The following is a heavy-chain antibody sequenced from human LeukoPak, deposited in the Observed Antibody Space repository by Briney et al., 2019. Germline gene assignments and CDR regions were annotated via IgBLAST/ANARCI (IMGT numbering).Heavy chain of an antibody. CDR1: GGSFSGYY. V-gene: IGHV4-34*01. D-gene: IGHD3-3*01. Sequence: SDTLSLTCAVYGGSFSGYYWGWIRQPPGKGLEWIGEINHSGSTNYNPSLKSRVTISVDTSKNQFSLKLSSVTAADTAVYYCARGKPLIFGVVMTSLPGNNWFDPWGQGTLVTVSS. CDR2: INHSGST. J-gene: IGHJ5*02. CDR3: ARGKPLIFGVVMTSLPGNNWFDP.